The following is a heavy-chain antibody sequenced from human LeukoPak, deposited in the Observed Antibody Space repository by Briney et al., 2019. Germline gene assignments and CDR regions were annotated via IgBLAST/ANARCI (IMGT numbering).Heavy chain of an antibody. D-gene: IGHD2-8*01. V-gene: IGHV3-23*01. Sequence: PGGSLRLSCAASGFTFNNYAMSWVRQAPGKGLEWVSSISASGGSTNYADSVKGRFTISRDNPKNTLFLLMHSLRAEDTAFYYCAKDLRAYCTYGICYERRSLFDYWGQGTLVTVSS. CDR1: GFTFNNYA. CDR3: AKDLRAYCTYGICYERRSLFDY. J-gene: IGHJ4*02. CDR2: ISASGGST.